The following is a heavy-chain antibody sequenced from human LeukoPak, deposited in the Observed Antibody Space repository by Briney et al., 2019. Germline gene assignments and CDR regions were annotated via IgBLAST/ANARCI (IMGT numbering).Heavy chain of an antibody. D-gene: IGHD6-19*01. CDR1: GGSFSGYY. V-gene: IGHV4-34*01. Sequence: SETLSLTCAVYGGSFSGYYWSWIRQPPGKGLEWIGEINHSGSTNYNPSLKSRVTISVDTSKNQFSLKLSSVTAADTAVYYCARAIIAVAPFDYWGQGTLVTVSS. CDR2: INHSGST. J-gene: IGHJ4*02. CDR3: ARAIIAVAPFDY.